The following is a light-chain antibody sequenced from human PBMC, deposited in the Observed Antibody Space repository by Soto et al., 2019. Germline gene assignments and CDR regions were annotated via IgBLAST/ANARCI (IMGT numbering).Light chain of an antibody. CDR2: GAS. CDR3: QQYNNWPRT. CDR1: QSVSSN. V-gene: IGKV3-15*01. J-gene: IGKJ5*01. Sequence: EIVMTQSPATLSVSPGERATLSCRASQSVSSNLAWYQQKPGQAPRLLIYGASTRDTGVPDRFSGSASGTESTLTISSLQSEDFAVYYCQQYNNWPRTFGQGTRLEIK.